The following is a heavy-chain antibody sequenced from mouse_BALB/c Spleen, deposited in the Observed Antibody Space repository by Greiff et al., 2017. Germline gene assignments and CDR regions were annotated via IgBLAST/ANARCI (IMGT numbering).Heavy chain of an antibody. CDR1: GYSITSDYA. Sequence: EVHLVESGPGLVKPSQSLSLTCTVTGYSITSDYAWNWIRQFPGNKLEWMGYISYSGSTSYNPSLKSRISITRDTSKNQFFLQLNSGTTEAQATFTWPEKINGPFASGGQGTLSQSPQ. D-gene: IGHD1-2*01. CDR3: PEKINGPFAS. J-gene: IGHJ2*01. CDR2: ISYSGST. V-gene: IGHV3-2*02.